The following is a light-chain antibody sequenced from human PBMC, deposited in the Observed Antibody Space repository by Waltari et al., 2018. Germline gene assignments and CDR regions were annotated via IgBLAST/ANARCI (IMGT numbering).Light chain of an antibody. V-gene: IGLV3-19*01. CDR3: NSRDSSGNPYV. Sequence: SSELTQDPAVSVALGQTVRITCQGDSLRTYYANWYQKKPGQAPVLVIYGKNNRPSGIPDRLSASSSGNTASLTIAGTQAEDEADYYCNSRDSSGNPYVFGSGTKVTVL. CDR2: GKN. J-gene: IGLJ1*01. CDR1: SLRTYY.